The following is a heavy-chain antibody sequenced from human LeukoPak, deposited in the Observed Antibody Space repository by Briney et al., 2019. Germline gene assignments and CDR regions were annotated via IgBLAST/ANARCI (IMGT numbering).Heavy chain of an antibody. CDR2: IYYSGST. Sequence: SETLSLTCTVSGGSISSSSYYWGWIRQPPGKGLEWIGSIYYSGSTYYNPSLKSRVTISVDKSKNQFSLKLSSVTAADTAVYYCARASASSGWNWFDPWGQGTLVTVSS. CDR1: GGSISSSSYY. V-gene: IGHV4-39*07. CDR3: ARASASSGWNWFDP. D-gene: IGHD6-19*01. J-gene: IGHJ5*02.